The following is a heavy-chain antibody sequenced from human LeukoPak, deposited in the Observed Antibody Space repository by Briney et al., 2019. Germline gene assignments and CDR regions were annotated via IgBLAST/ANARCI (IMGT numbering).Heavy chain of an antibody. J-gene: IGHJ4*02. CDR2: FRYSGNHE. V-gene: IGHV3-30*02. CDR1: GFTSNNYV. Sequence: GGSLRLSCAASGFTSNNYVIHWVRQPPGKGLEWVAFFRYSGNHEYYADSVKGRFTFSRDNSKNTLILQMNSLRGEDTAVYYCASRPTGFDWGPFDYWGQGALVTVSS. CDR3: ASRPTGFDWGPFDY. D-gene: IGHD5-12*01.